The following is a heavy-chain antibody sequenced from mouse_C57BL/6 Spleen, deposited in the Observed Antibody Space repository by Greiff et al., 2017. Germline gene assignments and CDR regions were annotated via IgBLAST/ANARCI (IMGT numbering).Heavy chain of an antibody. CDR3: TRYDYEGYYAMDY. Sequence: QVQLQQSGAELVRPGASVTLSCKASGYTFTDYEMHWVKQTPVHGLEWIGAIDPETGGTAYNQKFKGKAILTADKSSSTAYMELRSLTSKDSAVYYCTRYDYEGYYAMDYWGQGTSVTVSS. CDR1: GYTFTDYE. V-gene: IGHV1-15*01. J-gene: IGHJ4*01. D-gene: IGHD2-4*01. CDR2: IDPETGGT.